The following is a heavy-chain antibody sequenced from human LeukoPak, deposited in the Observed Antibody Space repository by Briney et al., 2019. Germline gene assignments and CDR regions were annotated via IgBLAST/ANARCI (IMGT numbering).Heavy chain of an antibody. D-gene: IGHD3-3*01. CDR1: GGSISSSGYY. V-gene: IGHV4-39*01. J-gene: IGHJ4*02. CDR2: IYYGGRT. CDR3: ARRDFAVFGVGYFDY. Sequence: SETLSLTCTVSGGSISSSGYYWGWIRQPPGRGLEWIGSIYYGGRTYYNPSLKSRVTISVDTSKNQFSLKLSSVTAADTAVYYCARRDFAVFGVGYFDYWGQGTLVTVSS.